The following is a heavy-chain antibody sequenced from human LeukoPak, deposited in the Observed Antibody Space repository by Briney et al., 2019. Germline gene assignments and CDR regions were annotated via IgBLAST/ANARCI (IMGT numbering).Heavy chain of an antibody. J-gene: IGHJ2*01. CDR1: GGSISSYY. D-gene: IGHD3-3*01. CDR3: ARAYYDFWSEDEPNYWYFDL. CDR2: IYYSGST. Sequence: SETLSLTCTVSGGSISSYYWSWIRQPPGKGLEWIGYIYYSGSTNYNPSLKSRVTISVDTSKNQFSLKLSPVTAADTAVYYCARAYYDFWSEDEPNYWYFDLWGRGTLVTVSS. V-gene: IGHV4-59*08.